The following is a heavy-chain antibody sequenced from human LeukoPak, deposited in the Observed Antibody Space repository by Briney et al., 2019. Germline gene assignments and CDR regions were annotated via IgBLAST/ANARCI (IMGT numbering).Heavy chain of an antibody. CDR2: IIPIFGTA. CDR3: ARHIQLWSDWFDP. D-gene: IGHD5-18*01. Sequence: SVKVSCKASGGTFSSYAISWVRQAPGQGLEWMGGIIPIFGTANYAQKFQGRVTITTDESTSTAYRELSSLRSEDTAVYYCARHIQLWSDWFDPWGQGTLDTVSS. J-gene: IGHJ5*02. V-gene: IGHV1-69*05. CDR1: GGTFSSYA.